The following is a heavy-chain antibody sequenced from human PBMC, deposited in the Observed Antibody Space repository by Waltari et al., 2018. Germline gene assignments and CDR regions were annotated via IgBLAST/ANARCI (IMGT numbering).Heavy chain of an antibody. D-gene: IGHD2-15*01. Sequence: EVQLVESGGGLVKPGGSLRLSCAASGFTFSSYSMNWVRQAPGKGLEWVSSISSSSSYIYYADSVKGRFTISRDNSKNTLYLQMNSLRAEDTAVYYCAKDPIVVVVAATFDYWGQGTLVIVSS. CDR1: GFTFSSYS. CDR2: ISSSSSYI. J-gene: IGHJ4*02. CDR3: AKDPIVVVVAATFDY. V-gene: IGHV3-21*04.